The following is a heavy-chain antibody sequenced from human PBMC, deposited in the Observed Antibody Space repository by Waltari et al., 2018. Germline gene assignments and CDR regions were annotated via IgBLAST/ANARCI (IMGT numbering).Heavy chain of an antibody. CDR3: VRDSGYDFAFDI. Sequence: RLSCVASGFRFTDWIHWVRQAPGKGLVWVSRITTDGDTTYADSVKGRFTVSRDNAKNTVFLQLNSLRAEDTAVYRCVRDSGYDFAFDIWGQGTMVTVSS. J-gene: IGHJ3*02. V-gene: IGHV3-74*01. D-gene: IGHD5-12*01. CDR1: GFRFTDW. CDR2: ITTDGDT.